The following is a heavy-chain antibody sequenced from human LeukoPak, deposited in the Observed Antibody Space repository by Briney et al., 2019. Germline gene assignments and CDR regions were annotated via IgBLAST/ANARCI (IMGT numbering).Heavy chain of an antibody. V-gene: IGHV1-46*01. CDR2: INPSGGST. D-gene: IGHD6-19*01. Sequence: ASVKVSCKASGYTFTSYYMHWVRQAPGQGLEWMGIINPSGGSTSYAQKFQGRVTMTRDTSTSTVYMELSSLRSEDTAVYYCAKDLVGSGWYGGGYYFDYWGQGTLVTVSS. CDR3: AKDLVGSGWYGGGYYFDY. CDR1: GYTFTSYY. J-gene: IGHJ4*02.